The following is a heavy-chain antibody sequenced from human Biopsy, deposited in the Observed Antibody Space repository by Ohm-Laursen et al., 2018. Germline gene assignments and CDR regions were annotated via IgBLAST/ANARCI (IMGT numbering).Heavy chain of an antibody. CDR1: GGSIISHY. Sequence: PPGTLSLTCSVSGGSIISHYWSWIRQPPGKGLEWLGYFYGSGNTYYNPSLKSRVTISVDPSKNQFSLKLNAVTAADTAVYYCAKGITVYGVVLPYYFDDWGQGTLVTVSS. D-gene: IGHD3-3*01. J-gene: IGHJ4*01. CDR3: AKGITVYGVVLPYYFDD. V-gene: IGHV4-59*11. CDR2: FYGSGNT.